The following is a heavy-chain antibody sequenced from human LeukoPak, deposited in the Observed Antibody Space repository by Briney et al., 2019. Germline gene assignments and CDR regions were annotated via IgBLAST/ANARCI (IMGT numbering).Heavy chain of an antibody. CDR1: GYTFTGYY. D-gene: IGHD3-10*01. CDR3: ARSRFWAASLEDWFDP. V-gene: IGHV1-2*02. CDR2: INPNSGGT. Sequence: ASVKVSCTASGYTFTGYYMHWVRQAPGQGLEWMGWINPNSGGTNYAQKFQDRVTMTTDTSTTTAYMELRSLRSDDTAVYYCARSRFWAASLEDWFDPWGQGTLVTISS. J-gene: IGHJ5*02.